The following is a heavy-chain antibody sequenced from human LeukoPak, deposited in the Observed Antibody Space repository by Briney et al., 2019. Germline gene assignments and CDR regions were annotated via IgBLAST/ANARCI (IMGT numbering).Heavy chain of an antibody. D-gene: IGHD3-10*01. CDR2: ISAYNGNT. J-gene: IGHJ6*02. CDR3: GWFGGDYYGMDV. Sequence: ASVKVSCKASGYTFTSYGISWVRQAPGQGLEWMGWISAYNGNTNYAQKLQGRVTMTTDTSTSRAYMELRSLRSDDTAVYYCGWFGGDYYGMDVWGQGTTVTVSS. V-gene: IGHV1-18*01. CDR1: GYTFTSYG.